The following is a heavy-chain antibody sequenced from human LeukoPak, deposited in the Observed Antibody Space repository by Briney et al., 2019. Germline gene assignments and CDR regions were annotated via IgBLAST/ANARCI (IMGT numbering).Heavy chain of an antibody. D-gene: IGHD2-2*02. CDR1: GYTFTGYY. J-gene: IGHJ4*02. CDR2: INPNSGGT. V-gene: IGHV1-2*02. Sequence: ASVKVSCKASGYTFTGYYMHWVRQAPGQGLEWMGWINPNSGGTNYAQKFQGRVTMTRDTSISTAYMALSRLRSDDTAVYYCARGACSSTSCYMTDYWGQGTLVTVSS. CDR3: ARGACSSTSCYMTDY.